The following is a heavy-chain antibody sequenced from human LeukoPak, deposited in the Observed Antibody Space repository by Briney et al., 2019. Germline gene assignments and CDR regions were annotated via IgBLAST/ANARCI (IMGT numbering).Heavy chain of an antibody. CDR2: IYSSGNT. Sequence: SETLSLTCAVSGASISSSNYYWGWVRQSPGKGLEWIGNIYSSGNTNYNPSLASRVTMSVDTSKNQLSLKLSSVTAADTAVYYCARVATYCYGSMTYYFFEYWGQGTLVTVSS. CDR3: ARVATYCYGSMTYYFFEY. CDR1: GASISSSNYY. D-gene: IGHD3-10*01. J-gene: IGHJ4*02. V-gene: IGHV4-39*07.